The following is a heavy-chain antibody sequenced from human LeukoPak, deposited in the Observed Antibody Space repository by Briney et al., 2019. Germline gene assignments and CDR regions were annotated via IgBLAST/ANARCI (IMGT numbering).Heavy chain of an antibody. CDR1: GYSFTAFY. J-gene: IGHJ4*02. Sequence: ASVKVSCKTSGYSFTAFYIHWVRQAPGHGLEWIGWIHLRRGHTRYPPKFQGRVTMTRDTSISTANLDLSSLRSGEPVDPYCARDGDYGPGSYYRGCIDSWGQGTPVNVSP. CDR2: IHLRRGHT. CDR3: ARDGDYGPGSYYRGCIDS. V-gene: IGHV1-2*02. D-gene: IGHD3-10*01.